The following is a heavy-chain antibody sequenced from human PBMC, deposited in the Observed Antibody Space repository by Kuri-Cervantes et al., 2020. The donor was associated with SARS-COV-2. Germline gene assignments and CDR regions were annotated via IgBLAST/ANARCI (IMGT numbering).Heavy chain of an antibody. J-gene: IGHJ5*02. Sequence: GESLKISCAASGFTFSSYGMHWVRQAPGKGLEWVAFIRYDGSNKYYADSVKGRFTISRDNFKNTLYVQMNSLRAEDTAVYYCAKDRWDYFDSSGQDGNWFDPWGQGTLVTVSS. CDR2: IRYDGSNK. V-gene: IGHV3-30*02. D-gene: IGHD3-22*01. CDR1: GFTFSSYG. CDR3: AKDRWDYFDSSGQDGNWFDP.